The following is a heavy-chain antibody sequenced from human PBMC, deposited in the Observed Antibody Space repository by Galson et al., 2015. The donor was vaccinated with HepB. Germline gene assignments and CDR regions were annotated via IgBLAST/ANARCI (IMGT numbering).Heavy chain of an antibody. D-gene: IGHD3-3*01. J-gene: IGHJ5*02. CDR1: GCTFTSYD. Sequence: SVKVSCKASGCTFTSYDINWVRQATGQGLEWMGWMNPNSGNTGYAQKFQGRVTMTRNTSISTAYMELSSLRSEDTAVYYCARGLVRPDFWSGYYPSRFDPWGQGTLVTVSS. CDR2: MNPNSGNT. CDR3: ARGLVRPDFWSGYYPSRFDP. V-gene: IGHV1-8*01.